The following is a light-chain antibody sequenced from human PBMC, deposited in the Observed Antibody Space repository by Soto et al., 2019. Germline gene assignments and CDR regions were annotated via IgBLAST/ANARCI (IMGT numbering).Light chain of an antibody. J-gene: IGKJ4*01. CDR3: QQNNKWPPVT. Sequence: EVVMTQSPATVSVSPGEGVTLSCRASQTISNALAWYQQKPGQAPRLLIYGASTRATGFPARFSGGGSGTEFTLTISSRQSEDFAFYYCQQNNKWPPVTFGGGTKVEIK. CDR2: GAS. V-gene: IGKV3-15*01. CDR1: QTISNA.